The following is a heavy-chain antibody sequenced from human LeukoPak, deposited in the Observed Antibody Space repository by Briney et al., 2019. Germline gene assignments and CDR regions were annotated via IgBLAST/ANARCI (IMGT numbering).Heavy chain of an antibody. V-gene: IGHV3-23*01. CDR3: AKDLRLRYFTY. CDR1: GFTFSSYD. Sequence: GGSLRLSCAASGFTFSSYDMSWVRQAPGKGPEWVSTISGSGGSTYYADSVKGRFTISRDNSKNTLYLQMNSLRAEDTALYHCAKDLRLRYFTYWGQGTLVTVSS. J-gene: IGHJ4*02. CDR2: ISGSGGST. D-gene: IGHD3-9*01.